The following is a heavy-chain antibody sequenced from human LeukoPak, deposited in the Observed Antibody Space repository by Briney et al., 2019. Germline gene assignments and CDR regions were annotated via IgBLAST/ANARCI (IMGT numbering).Heavy chain of an antibody. V-gene: IGHV3-30-3*01. Sequence: PGGSLRLSCAASGFTFSSYAMHWVRQAPGKGLEWVAVISYDGSNKYYADSMKGRFTISRNNSKNTLYLQMNSLRAEDTAVYYCARDEGDYYDSSGYYTFDYWGQGTLVTVSS. J-gene: IGHJ4*02. CDR1: GFTFSSYA. CDR2: ISYDGSNK. CDR3: ARDEGDYYDSSGYYTFDY. D-gene: IGHD3-22*01.